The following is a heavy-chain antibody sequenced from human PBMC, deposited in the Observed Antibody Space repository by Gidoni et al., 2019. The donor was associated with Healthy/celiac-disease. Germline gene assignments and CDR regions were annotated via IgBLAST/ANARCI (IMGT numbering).Heavy chain of an antibody. CDR1: GFTFSSYW. D-gene: IGHD3-16*01. Sequence: EVQLVESGGGLVQPGGSLSTSCAGSGFTFSSYWMSVVRQAPGKGLEWVANIKQDGSEKYYVDSVKVRFTISRDNAKNSLYLQMNSLRAEDTAVYYGARARLRGDVWGQGTTVTVSS. CDR3: ARARLRGDV. J-gene: IGHJ6*02. V-gene: IGHV3-7*01. CDR2: IKQDGSEK.